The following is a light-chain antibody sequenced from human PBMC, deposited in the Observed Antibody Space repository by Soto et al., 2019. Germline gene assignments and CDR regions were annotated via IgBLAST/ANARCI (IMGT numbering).Light chain of an antibody. Sequence: DIQMTQSPSSVSASVGDRVSITCRASQGISRWLAWYQQKPGKAPKFLIYGASSLQSGVSSRFRGSGSGTDFTLTISSLQPEDFATYYCQQANSFPWTFGQGTKVEIK. J-gene: IGKJ1*01. CDR3: QQANSFPWT. CDR1: QGISRW. V-gene: IGKV1-12*02. CDR2: GAS.